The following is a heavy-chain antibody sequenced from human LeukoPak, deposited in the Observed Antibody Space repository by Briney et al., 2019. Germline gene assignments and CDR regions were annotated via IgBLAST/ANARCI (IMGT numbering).Heavy chain of an antibody. Sequence: GGSLRLSCAASGFTFSSYWMSWVRQAPGKGLEWVANIKQDGGEKYYVDSVKGRFTISRDNAKDSLYLQMSSLRAEDTAVYYCGRADQKWFGESMVDYWGQGTLVTVSS. D-gene: IGHD3-10*01. CDR2: IKQDGGEK. CDR1: GFTFSSYW. V-gene: IGHV3-7*01. J-gene: IGHJ4*02. CDR3: GRADQKWFGESMVDY.